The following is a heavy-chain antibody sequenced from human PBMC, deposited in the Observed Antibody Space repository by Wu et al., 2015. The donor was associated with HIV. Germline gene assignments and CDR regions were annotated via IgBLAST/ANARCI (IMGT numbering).Heavy chain of an antibody. D-gene: IGHD2-15*01. V-gene: IGHV1-46*01. CDR2: INPSGGST. CDR3: ARDLGYCSGGSCRRGMDV. Sequence: QVQLVQSGAEVKKPGASVKVSCKASGYTFTSYYMHWVRQAPGQGLEWMGIINPSGGSTSYAQKFQGRVTMTRDTSTSTVYMELSSLRSEDTAVYYCARDLGYCSGGSCRRGMDVWGQGTTGHRSP. J-gene: IGHJ6*02. CDR1: GYTFTSYY.